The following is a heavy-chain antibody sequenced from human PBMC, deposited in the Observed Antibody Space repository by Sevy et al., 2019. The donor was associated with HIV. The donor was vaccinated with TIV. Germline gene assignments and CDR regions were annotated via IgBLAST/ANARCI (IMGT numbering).Heavy chain of an antibody. Sequence: GGSLRLSCAASGFTFRNAWMNWVRQAPGKGLEWVGRIKSKTDSGTRDFAAPVKGRFSISRDDSKNMVYLQMNSLKDEDTGVYFCACGTGKSDFDHSGHGTLVTVSS. D-gene: IGHD1-1*01. V-gene: IGHV3-15*01. CDR2: IKSKTDSGTR. J-gene: IGHJ4*01. CDR1: GFTFRNAW. CDR3: ACGTGKSDFDH.